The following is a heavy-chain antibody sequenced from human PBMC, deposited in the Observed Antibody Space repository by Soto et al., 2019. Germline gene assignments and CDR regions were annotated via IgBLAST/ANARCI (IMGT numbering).Heavy chain of an antibody. CDR2: IDPSDSYT. Sequence: PGESLKISCKGSGYSFTSYWISWVRQMPGKGLEWMGRIDPSDSYTNYSPSFQGHVTISADKSISTAYLQWSSLKASDTAVYYCTRAYISGSSTPPFDYWGQGTLVTVSS. D-gene: IGHD1-26*01. CDR1: GYSFTSYW. J-gene: IGHJ4*02. V-gene: IGHV5-10-1*01. CDR3: TRAYISGSSTPPFDY.